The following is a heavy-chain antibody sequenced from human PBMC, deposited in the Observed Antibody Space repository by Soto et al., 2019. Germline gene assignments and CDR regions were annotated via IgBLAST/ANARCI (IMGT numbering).Heavy chain of an antibody. CDR2: IYWNDDK. V-gene: IGHV2-5*01. CDR1: GSSLSTSGVG. J-gene: IGHJ4*02. CDR3: AHSFSSSWYPLPKTRNYYFDY. D-gene: IGHD6-13*01. Sequence: SGPTLGNPTQTLTLTCTFSGSSLSTSGVGVGWIRQPPGKALEWLALIYWNDDKRYSPSLKSRLTITKDTSKNQVVLTMTNMDPVDTATYYCAHSFSSSWYPLPKTRNYYFDYWGQGTLVTVSS.